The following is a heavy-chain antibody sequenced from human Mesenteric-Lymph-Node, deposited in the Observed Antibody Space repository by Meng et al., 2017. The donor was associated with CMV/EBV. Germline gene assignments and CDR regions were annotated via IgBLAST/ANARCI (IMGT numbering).Heavy chain of an antibody. D-gene: IGHD3-10*01. CDR1: GGSFNDYF. CDR2: IYYSGNT. V-gene: IGHV4-59*13. Sequence: SETLSLTCTVSGGSFNDYFWTWIRQPPGKGLEWIGHIYYSGNTNSNPSLKTRVTISVDTSKNQFSLKLSSVTAADTAVYYCARRSYYYYGLDVWGQGTTVTVSS. CDR3: ARRSYYYYGLDV. J-gene: IGHJ6*02.